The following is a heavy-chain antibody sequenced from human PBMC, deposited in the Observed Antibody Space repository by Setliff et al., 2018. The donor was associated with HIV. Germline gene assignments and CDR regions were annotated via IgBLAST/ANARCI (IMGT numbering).Heavy chain of an antibody. CDR3: AKKTAAYTSGSWLHY. D-gene: IGHD3-10*01. J-gene: IGHJ4*02. CDR1: GFTFSSYA. CDR2: ISGSGGDT. V-gene: IGHV3-23*01. Sequence: QPGGSLRLSCASSGFTFSSYAMTWVRQAPGEGLECVAVISGSGGDTYYADSVKGRFVISREKSKSTLYLQMNSLRAEDTAVYYCAKKTAAYTSGSWLHYWGQGTLVTVSS.